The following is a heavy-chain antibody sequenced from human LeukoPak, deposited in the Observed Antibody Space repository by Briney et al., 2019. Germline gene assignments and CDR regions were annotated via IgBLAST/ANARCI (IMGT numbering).Heavy chain of an antibody. J-gene: IGHJ6*03. Sequence: SETLSLTCAVYGGSFSGYYWSWIRHPPGKGLEWIGEINHSGSTNYNPSLRSRVTISVDTSKNQFSLKLSSVTAADTAVYYCASQTPHIWFGDYMDVWGKGTTVTVSS. CDR1: GGSFSGYY. CDR2: INHSGST. V-gene: IGHV4-34*01. D-gene: IGHD3-10*01. CDR3: ASQTPHIWFGDYMDV.